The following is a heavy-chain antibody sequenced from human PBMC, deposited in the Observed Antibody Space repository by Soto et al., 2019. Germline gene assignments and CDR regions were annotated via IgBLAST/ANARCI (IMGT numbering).Heavy chain of an antibody. CDR3: SRRAPEGFDP. CDR1: GGSFGSSAYY. CDR2: INSSGST. J-gene: IGHJ5*02. Sequence: SETLSLTCTVSGGSFGSSAYYWGWIRRAPGRGLEWIGSINSSGSTFSNPSLKSRVTLSVDTSKNQFSLKLTSVTAADTALYYCSRRAPEGFDPWGQGTLVTVSS. V-gene: IGHV4-39*01.